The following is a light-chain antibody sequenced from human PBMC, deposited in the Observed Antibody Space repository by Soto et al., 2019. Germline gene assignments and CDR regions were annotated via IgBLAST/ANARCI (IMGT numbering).Light chain of an antibody. V-gene: IGKV1D-12*01. CDR1: QGITHR. J-gene: IGKJ5*01. Sequence: DIQMTQSPSSVSASVGDRVTITCRASQGITHRLAWYQQKPGKAPKLLIYDASSLQSGVPSRISGSGSGTDFTLTISSLQPEDFATYYCQQTNSFPITFGQGTRLEIK. CDR3: QQTNSFPIT. CDR2: DAS.